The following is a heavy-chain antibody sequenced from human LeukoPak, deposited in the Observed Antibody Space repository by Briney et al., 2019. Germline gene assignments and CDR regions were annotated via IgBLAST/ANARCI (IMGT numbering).Heavy chain of an antibody. V-gene: IGHV1-69*04. D-gene: IGHD5-24*01. CDR2: IIPIFGIA. CDR1: GGTFSSYA. CDR3: ARADGYNQMDY. J-gene: IGHJ4*02. Sequence: ASVKVSCKASGGTFSSYAISWVRQAPGQGLEWMGRIIPIFGIANYAQKFQGRVTITADKSTSTAYMELSSLRSENTAVYYCARADGYNQMDYWGQGTLVTVSS.